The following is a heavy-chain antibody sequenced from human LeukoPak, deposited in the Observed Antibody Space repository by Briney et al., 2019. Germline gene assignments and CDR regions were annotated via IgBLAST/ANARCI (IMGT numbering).Heavy chain of an antibody. V-gene: IGHV3-74*01. CDR3: ARASNSSSGSCY. Sequence: GGSLRLPCAASGFTFHNYWMQLVRQGPGKGLVWVSRINSDGSSTSYADSVKGRFTISRDNAKNTLYLQMNSLRAEDTAVYYCARASNSSSGSCYWGQGTLVTVSS. CDR1: GFTFHNYW. J-gene: IGHJ4*02. CDR2: INSDGSST. D-gene: IGHD6-13*01.